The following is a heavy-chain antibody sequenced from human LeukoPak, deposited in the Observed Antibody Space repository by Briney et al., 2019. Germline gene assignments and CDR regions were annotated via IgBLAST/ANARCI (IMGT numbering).Heavy chain of an antibody. J-gene: IGHJ4*02. D-gene: IGHD6-13*01. CDR3: AREYSSSLADY. CDR2: ISSSGSTI. CDR1: GFTFSSYE. Sequence: PGGSLRLSCAASGFTFSSYEMNWVRQAPGKGLEWVSYISSSGSTIYYADSVKGRFTISRDSAKNSLYLQMNSLRAEDTAVYYCAREYSSSLADYWGQGTLVTVSS. V-gene: IGHV3-48*03.